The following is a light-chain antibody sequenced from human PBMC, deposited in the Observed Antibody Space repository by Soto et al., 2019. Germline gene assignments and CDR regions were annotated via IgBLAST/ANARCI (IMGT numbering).Light chain of an antibody. CDR1: QGISSF. V-gene: IGKV1-9*01. Sequence: IQLTQSPSSLSASVGDSVTITCRASQGISSFLAWYQQKPGKAPKLLIYAASTLQSGVPSRFSGSGSGTDFTLTIRSLQPEDFATDFCQQLNSYPITFGQGTRLEIK. J-gene: IGKJ5*01. CDR2: AAS. CDR3: QQLNSYPIT.